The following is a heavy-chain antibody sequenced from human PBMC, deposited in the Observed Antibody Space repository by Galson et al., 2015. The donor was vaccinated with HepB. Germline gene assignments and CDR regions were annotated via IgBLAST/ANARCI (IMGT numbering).Heavy chain of an antibody. V-gene: IGHV3-30*18. CDR2: ISFDGSDK. CDR1: GFTFSSFG. Sequence: SLRLSCAASGFTFSSFGMHWVRQAPGKGLEWMAVISFDGSDKYYTDSVKGRFTISRDNSKNTLHLQMNSLRAEDTAVYYCAKEVESYYGSATHPMFYFDYWGQGTLVTVSS. CDR3: AKEVESYYGSATHPMFYFDY. D-gene: IGHD3-10*01. J-gene: IGHJ4*02.